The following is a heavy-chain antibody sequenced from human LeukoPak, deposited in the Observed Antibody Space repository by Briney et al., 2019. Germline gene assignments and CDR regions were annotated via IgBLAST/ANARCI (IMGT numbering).Heavy chain of an antibody. CDR2: INPNSGGT. Sequence: ASVKVSCKASGYTFTGYYMHWVRQAPGQGLEWMGWINPNSGGTNYAQKFQGRVTITRDTSISTAYMELSRLRSDDTAVYYCARDKSYDYVWGSYRLDAFDIWGQGTMVTVSS. D-gene: IGHD3-16*02. CDR1: GYTFTGYY. J-gene: IGHJ3*02. V-gene: IGHV1-2*02. CDR3: ARDKSYDYVWGSYRLDAFDI.